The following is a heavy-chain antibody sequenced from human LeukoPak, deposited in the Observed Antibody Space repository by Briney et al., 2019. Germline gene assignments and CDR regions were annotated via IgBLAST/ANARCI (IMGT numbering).Heavy chain of an antibody. CDR3: ARVSSREEIVVVPSDAFDI. CDR2: INHSGST. J-gene: IGHJ3*02. CDR1: GGSFGGYY. Sequence: SETLSLTCAVYGGSFGGYYWSWIRQPPGKGLEWIGEINHSGSTNYNPSLKSRVTISVDTSKNQFSLKLSSVTAADTAVYYCARVSSREEIVVVPSDAFDIWGQGTMVTVSS. V-gene: IGHV4-34*01. D-gene: IGHD3-22*01.